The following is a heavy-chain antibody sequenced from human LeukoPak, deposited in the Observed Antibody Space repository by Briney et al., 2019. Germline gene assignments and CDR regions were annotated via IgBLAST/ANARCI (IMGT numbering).Heavy chain of an antibody. CDR2: IKEDGTET. Sequence: GGSLRLSCAASGFMFSSNWMSWVRLAPGKGLEWVANIKEDGTETYYVDSVKGRFTISRDNAKNSLNLQMNSLRVEDTAVYYCAKEGRSLQTYWGQGTLVTVSS. J-gene: IGHJ4*02. CDR3: AKEGRSLQTY. V-gene: IGHV3-7*03. D-gene: IGHD5-24*01. CDR1: GFMFSSNW.